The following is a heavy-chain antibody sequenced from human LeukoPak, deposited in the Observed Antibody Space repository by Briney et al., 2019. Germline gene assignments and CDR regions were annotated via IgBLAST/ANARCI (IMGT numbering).Heavy chain of an antibody. CDR1: GYSISSGYY. CDR2: IYHSGST. CDR3: ARSGAEHRYGFDP. V-gene: IGHV4-38-2*02. J-gene: IGHJ5*02. Sequence: PSETLSLTCTVSGYSISSGYYWGWLRQPPGKGLEWFGSIYHSGSTYYNPSLKSRVTISVDTSKNQFSLKLSSVTAADTAVYYCARSGAEHRYGFDPWGPGTLVTVSS. D-gene: IGHD1-14*01.